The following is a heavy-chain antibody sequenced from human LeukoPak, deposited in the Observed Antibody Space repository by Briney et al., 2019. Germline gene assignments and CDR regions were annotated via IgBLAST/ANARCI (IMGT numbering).Heavy chain of an antibody. Sequence: ASVKVSCKASGYTFTSYDINWVRQATGQGLEWMGWMNPNSGNTGYAQKFQGRVTMTRNTSISTAYMELSNLRSEDTAVYYCARPTINYYDSSGYYYGRQGDAFDIWGQGTMITVSS. V-gene: IGHV1-8*01. CDR1: GYTFTSYD. J-gene: IGHJ3*02. CDR3: ARPTINYYDSSGYYYGRQGDAFDI. D-gene: IGHD3-22*01. CDR2: MNPNSGNT.